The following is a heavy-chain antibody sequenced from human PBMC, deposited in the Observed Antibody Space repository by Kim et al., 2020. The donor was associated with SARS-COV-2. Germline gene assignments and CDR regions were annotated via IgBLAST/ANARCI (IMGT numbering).Heavy chain of an antibody. J-gene: IGHJ4*02. CDR2: IWYDGSNK. Sequence: GGSLRLSCAASGFTFSSYGMHWVRQAPGKGLEWVAVIWYDGSNKYYADSVKGRFTISRDNSKNTLYLQMNSLRAEDTAVYYCARARSVGYFDYWGQGTLVTVSS. V-gene: IGHV3-33*01. CDR3: ARARSVGYFDY. CDR1: GFTFSSYG. D-gene: IGHD1-26*01.